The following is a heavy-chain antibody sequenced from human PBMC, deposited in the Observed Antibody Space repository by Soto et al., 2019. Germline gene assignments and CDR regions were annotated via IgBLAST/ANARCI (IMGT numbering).Heavy chain of an antibody. CDR3: VRNWRYYGGDYYYGMDA. J-gene: IGHJ6*02. V-gene: IGHV2-5*02. Sequence: KESGPTLVKPTQTLTLTCTFSGFSLNAGGVGVGWVRQPRGKAMEWLALIYWDDDERYRPSLRSRLNITKDTINNQVVLTMTNMDPEDTATYYCVRNWRYYGGDYYYGMDAWGQGTTVTVSS. CDR1: GFSLNAGGVG. D-gene: IGHD3-10*01. CDR2: IYWDDDE.